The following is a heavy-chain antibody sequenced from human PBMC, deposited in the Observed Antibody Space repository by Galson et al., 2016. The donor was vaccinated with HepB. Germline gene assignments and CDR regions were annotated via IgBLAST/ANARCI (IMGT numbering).Heavy chain of an antibody. Sequence: LSLTCTVSGGSISSGDYYWSWIRQPPGKGLEWIGYIYYSGSTYHSPSLKSRVTISVDTSKNQFSLKLNSVTAADTAVYYCARGSAFGGVDNWGQGTLVTVSS. D-gene: IGHD3-16*01. CDR3: ARGSAFGGVDN. J-gene: IGHJ4*02. CDR1: GGSISSGDYY. CDR2: IYYSGST. V-gene: IGHV4-30-4*01.